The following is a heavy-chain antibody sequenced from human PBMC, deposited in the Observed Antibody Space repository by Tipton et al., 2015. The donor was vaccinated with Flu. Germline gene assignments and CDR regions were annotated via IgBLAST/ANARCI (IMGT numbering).Heavy chain of an antibody. CDR3: ARESPPDY. Sequence: TLSLTCAVSGAPVRGGIYSWNWIRQPPGKGLEWIGSISHTGTYYKPSLRTRAAISADRSKNQFSLELTSVTAADTAVYYCARESPPDYWCQGILVTVSS. CDR1: GAPVRGGIYS. V-gene: IGHV4-30-2*01. CDR2: ISHTGT. J-gene: IGHJ4*02.